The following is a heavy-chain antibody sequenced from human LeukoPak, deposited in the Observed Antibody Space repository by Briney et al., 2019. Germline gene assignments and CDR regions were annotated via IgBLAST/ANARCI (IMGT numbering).Heavy chain of an antibody. Sequence: GGSLRLSCAASGFTFSTYSIHWVRQAPGKGLEWVALISSDGNIKYYADSVKGRFTISRDNSKNTLYLQMNSLRAEDTAVYYCAIYYGSGTEGYWGQGTLVTVSS. CDR1: GFTFSTYS. J-gene: IGHJ4*02. CDR2: ISSDGNIK. V-gene: IGHV3-30*14. D-gene: IGHD3-10*01. CDR3: AIYYGSGTEGY.